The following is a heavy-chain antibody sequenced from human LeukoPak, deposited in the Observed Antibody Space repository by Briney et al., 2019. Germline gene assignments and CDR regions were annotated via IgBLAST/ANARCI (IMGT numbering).Heavy chain of an antibody. CDR3: VRVLKKPGLWFAESNTPNWFDP. CDR1: GGSVSSSYYY. V-gene: IGHV4-30-4*08. J-gene: IGHJ5*02. CDR2: IYFSGST. Sequence: SETLSLTCTVSGGSVSSSYYYWGWIRQPPGKGLEWIGYIYFSGSTYYNPSLKSRVTISVDTSKNQFSLKLSSVTAADTAVYYCVRVLKKPGLWFAESNTPNWFDPWGQGTLVTVSS. D-gene: IGHD3-10*01.